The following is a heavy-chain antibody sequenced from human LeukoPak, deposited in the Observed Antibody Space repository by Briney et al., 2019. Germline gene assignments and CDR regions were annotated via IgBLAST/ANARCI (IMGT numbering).Heavy chain of an antibody. J-gene: IGHJ4*02. Sequence: SETLSLTCTVSGGSISGLYWSWIRQPAGKGLEWSGRIYNRENTNYNPSLKSRVTMSVDTSKNQFSLKLSSVTAADTAVYYCARGPYSSGWYAIDYWGQGTLLTVSS. CDR1: GGSISGLY. CDR2: IYNRENT. CDR3: ARGPYSSGWYAIDY. V-gene: IGHV4-4*07. D-gene: IGHD6-19*01.